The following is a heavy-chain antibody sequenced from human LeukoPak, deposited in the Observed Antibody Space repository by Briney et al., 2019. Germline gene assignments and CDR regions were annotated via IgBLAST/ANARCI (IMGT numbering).Heavy chain of an antibody. V-gene: IGHV4-34*01. CDR1: GGSFSGDY. Sequence: PSETLSLTCAVYGGSFSGDYWSWIRQPPGKGLEWIGDINRSGRAVYNTSLKSRVIISVDTSKNQFSLKVSSVTAADTAVYYCARNHYGHPLDYWGQGTLVTVSS. J-gene: IGHJ4*02. D-gene: IGHD4-17*01. CDR3: ARNHYGHPLDY. CDR2: INRSGRA.